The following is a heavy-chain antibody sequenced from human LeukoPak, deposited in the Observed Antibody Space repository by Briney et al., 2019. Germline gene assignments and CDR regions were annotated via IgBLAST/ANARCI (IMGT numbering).Heavy chain of an antibody. CDR2: IHYSGST. CDR3: ARLSWYYGSGSYYSPFDY. D-gene: IGHD3-10*01. J-gene: IGHJ4*02. CDR1: GGSISSYY. V-gene: IGHV4-59*01. Sequence: SETLSLTCTVSGGSISSYYWSWIRQPPGKGLEWIGYIHYSGSTNYNPSLKSRVTISVDTSKNQFSLKLSSVTAADTAVYYCARLSWYYGSGSYYSPFDYWGQGTLVTVSS.